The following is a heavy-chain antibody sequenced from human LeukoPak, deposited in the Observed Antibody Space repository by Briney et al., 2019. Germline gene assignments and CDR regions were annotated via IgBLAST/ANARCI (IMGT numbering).Heavy chain of an antibody. CDR2: IQSDGSKQ. CDR3: ARDVDTSSHSSQLDP. D-gene: IGHD5-18*01. V-gene: IGHV3-33*01. CDR1: GFTFSTFG. J-gene: IGHJ5*02. Sequence: GGTLRLSCATAGFTFSTFGIHWVRQTPGKGLEWAAAIQSDGSKQYYGDSVKGRFTISRDSSKNTVYLQMNSLRDEDTAVYYCARDVDTSSHSSQLDPWGQGTLVTVSS.